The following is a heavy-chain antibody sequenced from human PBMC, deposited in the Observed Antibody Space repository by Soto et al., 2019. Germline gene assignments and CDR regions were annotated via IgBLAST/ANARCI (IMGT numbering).Heavy chain of an antibody. CDR3: ATLYYDILTGSNWFDP. D-gene: IGHD3-9*01. J-gene: IGHJ5*02. Sequence: GGSLRLSCAASGFTFSDHYMSWIRQAPGKGLEWIGYSSNSGSFTRYADSVKGRFSISRDNAKNSLYLQMNSLRAEDTAVYYCATLYYDILTGSNWFDPWGQGTLVTVSS. CDR1: GFTFSDHY. V-gene: IGHV3-11*06. CDR2: SSNSGSFT.